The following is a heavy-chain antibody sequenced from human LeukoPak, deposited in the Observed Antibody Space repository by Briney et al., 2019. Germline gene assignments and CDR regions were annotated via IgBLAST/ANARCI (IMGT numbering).Heavy chain of an antibody. D-gene: IGHD3-3*01. Sequence: SETLSLTCAVYGGSFSGYYWSWIRQPPGKGLEWIGEINHSGSTNYNPSLMSRVTISVDTSKNQFSLKLSSVTAADTAVYYCARGGYDFWSGYSPYYFDYWGQGTLVTVSS. CDR3: ARGGYDFWSGYSPYYFDY. CDR2: INHSGST. V-gene: IGHV4-34*01. J-gene: IGHJ4*02. CDR1: GGSFSGYY.